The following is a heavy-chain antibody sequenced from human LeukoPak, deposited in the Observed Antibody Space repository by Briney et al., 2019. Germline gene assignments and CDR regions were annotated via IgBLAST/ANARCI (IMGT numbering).Heavy chain of an antibody. Sequence: GGSLRLSCAASGFTFSSYLMSWVRQAPGKGLEWVANIKQDGSEKYYVDSVKGRFTISRDDAKNSLYLQVNSLKAEDTAVYYCARDRGYGDYRGQGTLVTVSS. D-gene: IGHD3-10*01. J-gene: IGHJ4*02. V-gene: IGHV3-7*04. CDR1: GFTFSSYL. CDR2: IKQDGSEK. CDR3: ARDRGYGDY.